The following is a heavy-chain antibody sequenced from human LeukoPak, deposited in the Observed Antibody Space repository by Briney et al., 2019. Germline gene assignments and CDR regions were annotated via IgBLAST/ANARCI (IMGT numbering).Heavy chain of an antibody. J-gene: IGHJ4*02. CDR2: IYFSGST. D-gene: IGHD2-15*01. V-gene: IGHV4-61*08. CDR1: GGSISS. CDR3: ARGVVAAPQTFDY. Sequence: SETLSLTCTVSGGSISSFYWSWFYWSWTRQPPGKGLEWIGYIYFSGSTNYNPSLKSRVTISVDTSKNQFSLKLSSVTAADTAVYYCARGVVAAPQTFDYWGQGTLVTVSS.